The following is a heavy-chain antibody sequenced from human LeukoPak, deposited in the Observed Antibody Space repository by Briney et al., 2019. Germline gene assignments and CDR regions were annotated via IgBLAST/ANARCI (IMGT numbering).Heavy chain of an antibody. CDR1: GFTFSHAW. CDR2: IESKTDGGTI. J-gene: IGHJ4*02. D-gene: IGHD4-11*01. Sequence: RPGGSLRLSCTASGFTFSHAWMNWVRQAPGKGLECVGRIESKTDGGTIDYAAPVKGRFTISRDDSKNTLYLQMNSLKIEDTAVYYCTTLTSVNVHGDFWGRGSLVTVSS. CDR3: TTLTSVNVHGDF. V-gene: IGHV3-15*04.